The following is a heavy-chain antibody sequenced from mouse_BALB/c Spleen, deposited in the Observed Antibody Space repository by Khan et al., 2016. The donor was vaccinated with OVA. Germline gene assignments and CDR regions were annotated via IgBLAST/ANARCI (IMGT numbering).Heavy chain of an antibody. J-gene: IGHJ3*01. CDR1: GFTFSDYG. D-gene: IGHD4-1*01. CDR3: ARGGTGGFAY. Sequence: EVELVGSGGGLVQPGGSRKLSCAASGFTFSDYGMAWIRQGPGKGPEWITFISSLAYNFYFADTVTGRFTISRENAKTTLYLDMNSLRAEDTAMYYCARGGTGGFAYWGQGTLVTVSA. V-gene: IGHV5-15*02. CDR2: ISSLAYNF.